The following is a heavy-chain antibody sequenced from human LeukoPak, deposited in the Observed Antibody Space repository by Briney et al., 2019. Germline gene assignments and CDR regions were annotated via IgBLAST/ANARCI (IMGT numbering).Heavy chain of an antibody. D-gene: IGHD3-22*01. CDR2: IYYSGST. CDR1: GGSISSYY. J-gene: IGHJ4*02. CDR3: ARCYYGDCDY. Sequence: SEALSLTCTVSGGSISSYYWSWIRQPPGKGLEWIGDIYYSGSTNYNPSLKSRVTISVDTSKNQLSLKLSSVTAADTAVYYCARCYYGDCDYWGQGTLVTVSS. V-gene: IGHV4-59*01.